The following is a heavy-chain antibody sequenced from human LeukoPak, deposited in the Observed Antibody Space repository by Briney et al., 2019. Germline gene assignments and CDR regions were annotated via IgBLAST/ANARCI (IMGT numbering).Heavy chain of an antibody. V-gene: IGHV3-53*01. CDR3: AKPQVLWFGESSNWFDP. CDR1: GFTVSSNY. D-gene: IGHD3-10*01. J-gene: IGHJ5*02. CDR2: IYSGGST. Sequence: GGSLRLSCAASGFTVSSNYMSWVRQAPGKGLEWVSVIYSGGSTYYADSVKGRFTISRDNSKNTLYLQMNSLRAEDTAVYYCAKPQVLWFGESSNWFDPWGQGTLVTVSS.